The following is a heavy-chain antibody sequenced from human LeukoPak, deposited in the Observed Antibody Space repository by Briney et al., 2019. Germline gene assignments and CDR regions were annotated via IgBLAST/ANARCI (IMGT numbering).Heavy chain of an antibody. CDR1: GGSFSGYY. V-gene: IGHV4-34*01. CDR3: ARASIGYSPYAFDI. D-gene: IGHD2/OR15-2a*01. CDR2: INHSGST. J-gene: IGHJ3*02. Sequence: PSETLSLTCAVYGGSFSGYYWSWIRQHPGKGLEWIGEINHSGSTNYNPSLKSRVTISVDTSKNQFSLKLSSVTAADTAVYYCARASIGYSPYAFDIWGQGTMVTVSS.